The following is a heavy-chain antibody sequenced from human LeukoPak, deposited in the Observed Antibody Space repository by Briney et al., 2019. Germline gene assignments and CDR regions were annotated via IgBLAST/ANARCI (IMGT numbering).Heavy chain of an antibody. Sequence: RGSLRLSCAASGFTFSGYEMNWVRQAPGKGLEWVSHISSSGRTTHYADSVKGRFTISRDNAKNSLYLQMNSLRGEDTAVYYCARDSTHIAAAGRGDYWGQGALFAVSS. J-gene: IGHJ4*02. D-gene: IGHD6-13*01. V-gene: IGHV3-48*03. CDR3: ARDSTHIAAAGRGDY. CDR1: GFTFSGYE. CDR2: ISSSGRTT.